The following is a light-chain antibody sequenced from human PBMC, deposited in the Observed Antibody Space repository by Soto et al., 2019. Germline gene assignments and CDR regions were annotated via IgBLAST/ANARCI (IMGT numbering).Light chain of an antibody. CDR2: EVN. CDR3: TSYAGGNNV. CDR1: SSDVGGYNF. Sequence: QSALTQPPSASGSPGQSVTISCTGTSSDVGGYNFVSWYQQYPGKVPKLIIYEVNKRPSGVPDCFSGSKSGNTASLTVSGLQADDEADYYCTSYAGGNNVFGTGTKLTVL. J-gene: IGLJ1*01. V-gene: IGLV2-8*01.